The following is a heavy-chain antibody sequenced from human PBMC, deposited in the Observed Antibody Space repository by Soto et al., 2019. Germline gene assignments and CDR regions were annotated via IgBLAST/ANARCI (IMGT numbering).Heavy chain of an antibody. J-gene: IGHJ4*02. Sequence: SQTLSLTCAISGVSVSSNRAAWNWVRQSPSRGLEWLGRTYYRSKWFYDYGLSVRGRITINPDTPKNQISLQLSSVTPEDSAVYYCARGVQASHMGYWGQGILVTVSS. D-gene: IGHD2-21*01. CDR2: TYYRSKWFY. V-gene: IGHV6-1*01. CDR1: GVSVSSNRAA. CDR3: ARGVQASHMGY.